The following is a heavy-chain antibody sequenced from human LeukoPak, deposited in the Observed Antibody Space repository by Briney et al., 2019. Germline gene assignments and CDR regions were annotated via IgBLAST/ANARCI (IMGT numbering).Heavy chain of an antibody. D-gene: IGHD6-19*01. V-gene: IGHV4-39*01. CDR1: GGSISSSSYY. Sequence: PSETLSLTCTVSGGSISSSSYYWGWIRQPPGKGLEWIGSIYYSGSTYYNPSLKSRVTMSVDTSKNQFSLKLRSVTAADTAVYYCATSGWYLLPGVCWGQGVLVTVSS. J-gene: IGHJ4*02. CDR2: IYYSGST. CDR3: ATSGWYLLPGVC.